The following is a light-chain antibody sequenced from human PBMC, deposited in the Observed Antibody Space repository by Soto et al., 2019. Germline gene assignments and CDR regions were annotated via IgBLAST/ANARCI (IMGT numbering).Light chain of an antibody. CDR3: QQYNDWPLT. CDR1: QSVSSN. V-gene: IGKV3-15*01. CDR2: GAS. J-gene: IGKJ4*01. Sequence: EVVVTQSPATLSGSPGESLTLSCRASQSVSSNLAWYHQKPGQAPRLLIFGASTRAPGIPARFSGSGSGTEFTLAISSLQSEDFAVYYCQQYNDWPLTFGGGTKVEIK.